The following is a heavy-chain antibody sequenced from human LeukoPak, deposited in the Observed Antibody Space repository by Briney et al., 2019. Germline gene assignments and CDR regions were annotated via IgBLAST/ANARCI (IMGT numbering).Heavy chain of an antibody. Sequence: SETLPLTCTVSGGSMNYYYWSWIRQPPGQGLEWIGHIHYSGSTNYNPSLKSRVTISVDTSKNQFSLKLSSVTAADTAVYYCARRSRSCSLRDPWGQGTLVTASS. CDR2: IHYSGST. CDR3: ARRSRSCSLRDP. J-gene: IGHJ5*02. CDR1: GGSMNYYY. V-gene: IGHV4-59*08. D-gene: IGHD2-15*01.